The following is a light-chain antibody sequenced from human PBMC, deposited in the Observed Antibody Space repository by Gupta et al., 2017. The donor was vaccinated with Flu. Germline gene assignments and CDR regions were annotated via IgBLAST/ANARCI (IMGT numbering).Light chain of an antibody. CDR1: SSDVGSYNL. CDR3: CSYAGSSTWV. J-gene: IGLJ3*02. Sequence: QSALTQPASVSGSPGQSITIYCTGTSSDVGSYNLVSWYQQHPGKAPKLMIYEGSQRPSGVSNRFSASKSGNTASLTISGLQAEDEADYYCCSYAGSSTWVFGGGTMLTVL. CDR2: EGS. V-gene: IGLV2-23*01.